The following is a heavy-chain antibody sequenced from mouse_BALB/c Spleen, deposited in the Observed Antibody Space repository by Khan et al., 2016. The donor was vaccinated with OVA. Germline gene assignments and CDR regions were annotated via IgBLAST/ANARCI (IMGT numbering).Heavy chain of an antibody. CDR2: IDPEFGNT. J-gene: IGHJ4*01. CDR1: GFNIKDTY. Sequence: VQLQQSGAELVKPGASVKLSCTASGFNIKDTYIHWVKQRPEQGLEWIGRIDPEFGNTKYDPKFQDKATIIADTSSNTVYLHLSSLTSEDTAVYFCTRTEIHYYASYAMDYWGQGISVTVSS. V-gene: IGHV14-3*02. D-gene: IGHD1-2*01. CDR3: TRTEIHYYASYAMDY.